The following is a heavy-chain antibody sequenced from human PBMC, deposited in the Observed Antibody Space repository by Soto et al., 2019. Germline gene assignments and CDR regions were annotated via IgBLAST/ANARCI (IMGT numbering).Heavy chain of an antibody. V-gene: IGHV3-7*01. CDR2: IKQDGSEK. D-gene: IGHD3-16*01. CDR1: GFTFSEYW. J-gene: IGHJ5*02. Sequence: EAQLVESGGGLVQPGGSLRVSCAVSGFTFSEYWMSWVRQAPGKGLEWVAKIKQDGSEKDYVDSVKGRFTISRDNANNSLYLHMYHLRVEDTAIYYCARGGRDAYDWFDPWGQGTLVTVSS. CDR3: ARGGRDAYDWFDP.